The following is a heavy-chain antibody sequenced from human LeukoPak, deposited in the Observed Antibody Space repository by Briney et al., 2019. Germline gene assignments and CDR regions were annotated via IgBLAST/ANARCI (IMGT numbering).Heavy chain of an antibody. Sequence: GGSLRLSCAAPGFTFSDYYMSWIRQAPGKGLEGVSYISSSGSTIYYADSVKGRFTISRDNAKNSLYLQMNSLRAEDTAVYYCAREPAAGYCSSTSCLNWFDPWGQGTLVTVSS. D-gene: IGHD2-2*01. V-gene: IGHV3-11*01. CDR3: AREPAAGYCSSTSCLNWFDP. J-gene: IGHJ5*02. CDR1: GFTFSDYY. CDR2: ISSSGSTI.